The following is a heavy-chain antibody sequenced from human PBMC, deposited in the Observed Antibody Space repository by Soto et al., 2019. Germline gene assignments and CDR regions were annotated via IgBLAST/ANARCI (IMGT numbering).Heavy chain of an antibody. CDR3: ARASTVKGVLRDFDY. CDR2: ISYSGTT. V-gene: IGHV4-30-4*01. Sequence: SETLSLTCTVSGASINSADYYWSWIRQPPGGGLEWIGYISYSGTTFYNPSLKSRLSLSVDASQNHFSLHLSSVTAADTAFYYCARASTVKGVLRDFDYWGRGTLVTVSS. CDR1: GASINSADYY. J-gene: IGHJ4*02. D-gene: IGHD4-4*01.